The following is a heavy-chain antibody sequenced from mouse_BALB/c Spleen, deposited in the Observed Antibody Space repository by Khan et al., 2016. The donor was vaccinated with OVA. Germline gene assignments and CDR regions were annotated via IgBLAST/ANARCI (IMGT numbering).Heavy chain of an antibody. CDR2: INPNNYYT. CDR3: ARYGPFYGNYGAWFTD. CDR1: GYTFTSYT. D-gene: IGHD2-10*01. J-gene: IGHJ3*01. Sequence: QVQLQQSGAELARPGASVKMSCKASGYTFTSYTMHWVNQRPGQGLEWIGSINPNNYYTNYNQKFKDQATLTADKSSTTDYMLLSSLTSEDSAVYYCARYGPFYGNYGAWFTDWCQGTLVTVAA. V-gene: IGHV1-4*01.